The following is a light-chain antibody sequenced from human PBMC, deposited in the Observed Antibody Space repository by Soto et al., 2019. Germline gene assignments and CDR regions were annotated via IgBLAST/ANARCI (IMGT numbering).Light chain of an antibody. J-gene: IGLJ2*01. CDR1: NSDVGAYNY. V-gene: IGLV2-14*01. Sequence: QSVLTQPASVSGSPGQSIIISCTGTNSDVGAYNYVSWYQKYPGKAPKLVIYEVINRPSGVSNRFSGSKSGKTASLTISGLQAEDEADYYCSSYTSTGTLVFGGGTKLTVL. CDR2: EVI. CDR3: SSYTSTGTLV.